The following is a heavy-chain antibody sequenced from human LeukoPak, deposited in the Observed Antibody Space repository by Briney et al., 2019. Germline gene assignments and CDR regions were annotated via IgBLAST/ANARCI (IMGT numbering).Heavy chain of an antibody. CDR1: GGSISSYY. Sequence: SETLSLTCTVSGGSISSYYWSWIRQPPGKGLGWIGYIYYSGSTNYNPSLKSRVTISVDTSKNQFSLKLSSVTAADTAVYYCARERPGYSSSWYGFDPWGQGTLVTVSS. D-gene: IGHD6-13*01. CDR2: IYYSGST. CDR3: ARERPGYSSSWYGFDP. V-gene: IGHV4-59*01. J-gene: IGHJ5*02.